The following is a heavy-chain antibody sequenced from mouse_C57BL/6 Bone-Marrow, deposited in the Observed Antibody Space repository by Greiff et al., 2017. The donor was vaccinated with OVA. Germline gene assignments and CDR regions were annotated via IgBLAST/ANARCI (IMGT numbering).Heavy chain of an antibody. D-gene: IGHD2-12*01. CDR1: GFTFSNYW. V-gene: IGHV6-3*01. J-gene: IGHJ2*01. CDR2: IRLKSDNYAT. CDR3: TTTIKAFYFDY. Sequence: EVKVVESGGGLVQPGGSMKLSCVASGFTFSNYWMNWVRQSPEKGLEWVAQIRLKSDNYATHYAESVKGRFTISRDDSKSSVYLQMNNLRAEDTGIYYCTTTIKAFYFDYWGQGTTLTVSS.